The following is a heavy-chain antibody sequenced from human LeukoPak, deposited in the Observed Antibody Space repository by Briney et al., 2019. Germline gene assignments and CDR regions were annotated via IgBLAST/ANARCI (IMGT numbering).Heavy chain of an antibody. J-gene: IGHJ4*02. V-gene: IGHV3-30*02. CDR1: GFIFSKYG. D-gene: IGHD7-27*01. CDR3: AQDLAWGAFDH. CDR2: INDKGVDK. Sequence: GGSLRLSCGASGFIFSKYGMHWVRQAPGRGVVGVAFINDKGVDKNYADSVKGRFTISRDDSKNTLSLQMNSLRVEDTAVYYCAQDLAWGAFDHWGQGTLVTVSS.